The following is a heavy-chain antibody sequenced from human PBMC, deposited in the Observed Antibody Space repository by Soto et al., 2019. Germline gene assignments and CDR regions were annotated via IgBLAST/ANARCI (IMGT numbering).Heavy chain of an antibody. CDR1: GFIFSSYA. J-gene: IGHJ4*02. CDR3: AVLDSLDY. CDR2: IYSGGST. Sequence: GGSLRLSWAASGFIFSSYAMSWGRQAPGKGLEWVSVIYSGGSTYYADSVKGRFTISRDNSKNTLYLQMNSLRAEDTAVYYCAVLDSLDYWGQGTLVTVSS. V-gene: IGHV3-53*01. D-gene: IGHD2-15*01.